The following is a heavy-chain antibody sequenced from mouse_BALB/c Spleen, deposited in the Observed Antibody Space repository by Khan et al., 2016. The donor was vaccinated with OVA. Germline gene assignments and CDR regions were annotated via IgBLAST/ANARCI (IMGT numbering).Heavy chain of an antibody. J-gene: IGHJ3*01. CDR2: IWSGGNT. D-gene: IGHD2-14*01. V-gene: IGHV2-4-1*01. Sequence: QVQLKESGPGLLQPSQSLSITCTVSAFSLTTYGVHWVRQSPGKGLEWLGLIWSGGNTAYNTAFISRLSISTDNSTRQVFFKMNSLQADDTAIYYWGRNSYMYYFAYWGQGTMVTVSA. CDR1: AFSLTTYG. CDR3: GRNSYMYYFAY.